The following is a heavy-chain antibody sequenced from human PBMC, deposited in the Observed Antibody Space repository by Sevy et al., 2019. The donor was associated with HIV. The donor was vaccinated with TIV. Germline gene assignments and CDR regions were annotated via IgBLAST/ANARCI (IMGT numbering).Heavy chain of an antibody. Sequence: GGSLRLSCVASGFTFNTHVMNWVRQAPGKGLEWVSSISGFGNTYYVDSVRGRFTMSRDNAKNTLYLQMNSLRANDTGVYYCAKVLNPALECMMEGTVRSLNGFDVWGQGTMVTVSS. CDR3: AKVLNPALECMMEGTVRSLNGFDV. J-gene: IGHJ3*01. CDR1: GFTFNTHV. D-gene: IGHD2-8*01. V-gene: IGHV3-23*01. CDR2: ISGFGNT.